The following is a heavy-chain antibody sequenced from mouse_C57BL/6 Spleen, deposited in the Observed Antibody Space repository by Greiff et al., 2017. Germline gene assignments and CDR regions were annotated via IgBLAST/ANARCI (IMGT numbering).Heavy chain of an antibody. CDR3: ARSRSVYFDY. J-gene: IGHJ2*01. V-gene: IGHV5-16*01. D-gene: IGHD1-1*01. CDR1: GFTFSDYY. CDR2: INYDGSST. Sequence: DVKLVESEGGLVQPGSSMKLSCTASGFTFSDYYMAWVRQVPEKGLEWVANINYDGSSTYYLDSLKSRFIISRDNAKNILYLQMSSLKSEDTATYYCARSRSVYFDYWGQGTTLTVSS.